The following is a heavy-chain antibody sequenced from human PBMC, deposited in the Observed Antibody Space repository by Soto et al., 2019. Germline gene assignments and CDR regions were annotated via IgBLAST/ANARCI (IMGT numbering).Heavy chain of an antibody. Sequence: PXGSLRLSFAASGFTVGVYGMHWVRQAPGKGLAWVAVLGHNVGTEYYADSVKGRFTISRDNSKNTLYLQMNSLRVEDTALYYCVRDLRSGYLDYWGRGSLVTVSS. CDR1: GFTVGVYG. D-gene: IGHD3-3*01. CDR2: LGHNVGTE. CDR3: VRDLRSGYLDY. V-gene: IGHV3-33*01. J-gene: IGHJ4*02.